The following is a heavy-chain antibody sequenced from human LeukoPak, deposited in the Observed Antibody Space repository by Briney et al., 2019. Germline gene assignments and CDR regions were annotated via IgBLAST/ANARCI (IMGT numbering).Heavy chain of an antibody. Sequence: GGSLRLSCAASGFTVSGNWMSWGRQAPGKGLEWVATIKQDGSDKYYVDSVKGRFSISRDNAENSLYLQMNSLRAEDTAVYYCTRDVHDYWGQGTLVTVSS. D-gene: IGHD3-10*02. V-gene: IGHV3-7*01. CDR3: TRDVHDY. J-gene: IGHJ4*02. CDR2: IKQDGSDK. CDR1: GFTVSGNW.